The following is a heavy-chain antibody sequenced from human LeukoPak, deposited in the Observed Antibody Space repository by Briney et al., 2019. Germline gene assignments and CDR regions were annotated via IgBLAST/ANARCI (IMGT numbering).Heavy chain of an antibody. CDR2: INQDGSEK. Sequence: GRSLRLSCTASRFTFSDYCITCVRQAPGKGLESVANINQDGSEKSSVDSVKGRVTISRDNAKKSLYLQMNSLRAEDAAVYYCARDLSQFCSGTYDYWGQGTLVTVSS. J-gene: IGHJ4*02. CDR1: RFTFSDYC. D-gene: IGHD3-10*02. CDR3: ARDLSQFCSGTYDY. V-gene: IGHV3-7*04.